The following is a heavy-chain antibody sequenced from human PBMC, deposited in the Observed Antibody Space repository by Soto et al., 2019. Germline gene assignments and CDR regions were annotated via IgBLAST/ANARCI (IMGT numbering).Heavy chain of an antibody. CDR1: EFTVSGNY. J-gene: IGHJ4*02. Sequence: PGGSLRLSCAASEFTVSGNYMTWVRQAPGKGLGWVSVIYSSGSTYYADSVKGRFTISRDNSKNTVYLQVNSLRAEDTAVYYCAGGPSRGYSYGFGVYWGQGTLVTVSS. CDR2: IYSSGST. V-gene: IGHV3-53*01. D-gene: IGHD5-18*01. CDR3: AGGPSRGYSYGFGVY.